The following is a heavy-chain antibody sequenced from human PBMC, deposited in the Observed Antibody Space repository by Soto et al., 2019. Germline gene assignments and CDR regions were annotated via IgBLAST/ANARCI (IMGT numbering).Heavy chain of an antibody. CDR2: IYYSGST. V-gene: IGHV4-31*03. J-gene: IGHJ4*02. D-gene: IGHD3-22*01. CDR3: ARGITMIVVVFDY. CDR1: GGSISSGGYY. Sequence: SETLSLTCTVSGGSISSGGYYWSWIRQHPGKGLEWIGHIYYSGSTYYNPSLKSRVTISVDTSKNQLSLKLSSVTAADTAVYYCARGITMIVVVFDYWGQGTLVTVSS.